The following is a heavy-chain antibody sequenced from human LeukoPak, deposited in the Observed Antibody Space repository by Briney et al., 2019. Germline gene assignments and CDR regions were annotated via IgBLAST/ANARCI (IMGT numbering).Heavy chain of an antibody. CDR3: ARSNDYDSWSGYYYFDY. CDR2: IGTYNGLT. CDR1: GFTLTRKG. V-gene: IGHV1-18*01. D-gene: IGHD3-3*01. J-gene: IGHJ4*02. Sequence: ASVKVSCKASGFTLTRKGISWVRHAPAQGLEWMGWIGTYNGLTDYAQRFQGRVNMTTDTSTNTAYMELRSLKSDDTAVYFCARSNDYDSWSGYYYFDYWGQGTVVTVSS.